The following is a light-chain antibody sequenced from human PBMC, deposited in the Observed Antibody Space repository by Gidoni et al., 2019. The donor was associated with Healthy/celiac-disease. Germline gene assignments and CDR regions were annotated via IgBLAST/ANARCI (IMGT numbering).Light chain of an antibody. J-gene: IGKJ1*01. CDR2: ASS. Sequence: IQMTQSPSSLSASVGDRVTITYRASQSISSYLNWYQQKPGKAPKLLIYASSSLQSGVPSRFSGSGSGTDFTLTISSLQPEDFATYYCQQSYSTPAFXQXTKVEIK. CDR3: QQSYSTPA. CDR1: QSISSY. V-gene: IGKV1-39*01.